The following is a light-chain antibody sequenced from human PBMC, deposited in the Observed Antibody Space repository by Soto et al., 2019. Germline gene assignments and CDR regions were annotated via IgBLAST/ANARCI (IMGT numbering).Light chain of an antibody. CDR1: QSVLYSSNNKNY. CDR3: QQDYSPPYT. V-gene: IGKV4-1*01. J-gene: IGKJ2*01. Sequence: DIVMTQSPDSLAVSLGERATINCKSSQSVLYSSNNKNYLAWYQQKPGQPPKLLIYWASTRESGVPDRFSSSGSGTDFTVTISSLQAEDVAVYYCQQDYSPPYTFGQGTKLEIK. CDR2: WAS.